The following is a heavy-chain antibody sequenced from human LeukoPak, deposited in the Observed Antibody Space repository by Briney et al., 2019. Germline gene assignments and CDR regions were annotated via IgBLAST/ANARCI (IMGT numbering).Heavy chain of an antibody. CDR1: GFTFSSYW. CDR3: ARRLVVDTDESFDY. J-gene: IGHJ4*02. CDR2: ISSSSSYI. Sequence: GGSLRLSCAASGFTFSSYWMHWVRQAPGKGLEWVSSISSSSSYIYYADSVKGRFTISRDNAKNSLYLQMNSLRAEDTAVYYCARRLVVDTDESFDYWGQGTLVTVSS. V-gene: IGHV3-21*01. D-gene: IGHD5-18*01.